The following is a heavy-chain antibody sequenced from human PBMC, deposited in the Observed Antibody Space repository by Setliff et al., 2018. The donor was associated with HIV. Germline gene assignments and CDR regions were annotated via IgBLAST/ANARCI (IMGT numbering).Heavy chain of an antibody. V-gene: IGHV3-74*01. J-gene: IGHJ4*02. CDR1: GFNFDDYA. Sequence: GGSLRLSCAASGFNFDDYAMHWVRQVPGKGLVWVSRINSDGSDTRYADSVKGRFTISRDNAKNTLYPQMNSLRVEDTAAYYCAKGSYSSGRYDNYLDYWGQGALVTVSS. CDR3: AKGSYSSGRYDNYLDY. CDR2: INSDGSDT. D-gene: IGHD3-22*01.